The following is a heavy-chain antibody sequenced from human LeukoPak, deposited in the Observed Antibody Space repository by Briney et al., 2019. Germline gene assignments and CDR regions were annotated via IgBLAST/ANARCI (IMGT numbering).Heavy chain of an antibody. CDR1: GYTFTGYY. CDR3: AREGTQWLVNFDP. V-gene: IGHV1-2*02. D-gene: IGHD6-19*01. CDR2: INPSSGGT. Sequence: ASVKVSCKASGYTFTGYYMHWVRQAPGQGLEWMGWINPSSGGTNYAQKFQGRVTMTRDTSISTAYMELSRLRSDDTAVYYCAREGTQWLVNFDPWGQGTLVTVSS. J-gene: IGHJ5*02.